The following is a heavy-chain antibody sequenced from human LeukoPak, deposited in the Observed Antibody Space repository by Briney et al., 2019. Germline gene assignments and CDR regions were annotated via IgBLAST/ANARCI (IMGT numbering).Heavy chain of an antibody. D-gene: IGHD6-19*01. CDR1: GFTFGSYA. CDR2: ISGSGGST. Sequence: GGSLRLPCAASGFTFGSYAMYWVRQPPGKGLVWVSGISGSGGSTFYADSVKGRFTISRDNSENTVYLQMNSLRADDTAVYYCAKTTAGYSSGRYPGWPVDYWGQGTLVTVSS. CDR3: AKTTAGYSSGRYPGWPVDY. J-gene: IGHJ4*02. V-gene: IGHV3-23*01.